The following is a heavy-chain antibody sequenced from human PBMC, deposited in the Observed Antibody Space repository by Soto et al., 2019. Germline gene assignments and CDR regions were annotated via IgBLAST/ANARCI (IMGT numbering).Heavy chain of an antibody. CDR1: GYTFTSYG. CDR3: ARGISELGPSVYSDY. V-gene: IGHV1-18*04. D-gene: IGHD2-15*01. CDR2: ISPYNGKR. Sequence: QAHLVQSGTEVKKPGASVKVSCKPSGYTFTSYGITWVRQAPGQGLEWMGWISPYNGKRNYAQKVQGRVTMTTDTATTTVDMELSCLRSDDTAIYYCARGISELGPSVYSDYWGQGTLVTVSS. J-gene: IGHJ4*02.